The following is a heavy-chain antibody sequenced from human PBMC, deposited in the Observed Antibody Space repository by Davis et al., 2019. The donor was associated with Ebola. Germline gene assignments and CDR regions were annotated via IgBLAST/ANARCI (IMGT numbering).Heavy chain of an antibody. CDR2: INHTGST. D-gene: IGHD2-2*01. J-gene: IGHJ6*02. CDR1: GSSFIGYH. CDR3: SRVILVIPAAMGWLFYYGMGV. V-gene: IGHV4-34*01. Sequence: SDTLSPTVPPHGSSFIGYHCSWTRQPQGKGLAWIGAINHTGSTNYNPSLKSRVPISVDTSTNQFPLNLSSVTAADTAVYYCSRVILVIPAAMGWLFYYGMGVWGQGTTVTVSS.